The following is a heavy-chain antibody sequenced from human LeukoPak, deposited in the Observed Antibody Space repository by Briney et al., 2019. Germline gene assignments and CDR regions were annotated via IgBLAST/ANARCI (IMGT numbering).Heavy chain of an antibody. CDR2: ISHNGNI. J-gene: IGHJ4*02. D-gene: IGHD3-3*01. V-gene: IGHV4-59*02. Sequence: SETLSLTCNVSGGAVNSYYWSWIRQTPGEGLKWIGYISHNGNIDYAPSLKSRVTMSIDTTKNQFSLKLTSVTAADTALYFCARGFCSDEICQVFTHWGQGILVTVFS. CDR3: ARGFCSDEICQVFTH. CDR1: GGAVNSYY.